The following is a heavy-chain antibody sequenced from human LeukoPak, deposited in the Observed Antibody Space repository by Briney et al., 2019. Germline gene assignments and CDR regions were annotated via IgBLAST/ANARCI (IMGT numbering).Heavy chain of an antibody. CDR3: AKSIAAAGTRRFDP. J-gene: IGHJ5*02. CDR1: GFTFSSYA. CDR2: ISGSGGST. D-gene: IGHD6-13*01. V-gene: IGHV3-23*01. Sequence: GGSLRLSCTASGFTFSSYAMSWVRQAPGKGLEWVSAISGSGGSTYYADSVKGRFTISRDNSKNTLYLQMNSLRAEDTAVYYCAKSIAAAGTRRFDPWGQGTLVTVSS.